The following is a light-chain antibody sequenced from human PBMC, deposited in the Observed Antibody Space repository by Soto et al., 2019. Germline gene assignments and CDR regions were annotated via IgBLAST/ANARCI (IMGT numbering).Light chain of an antibody. J-gene: IGKJ5*01. CDR1: QSLNTD. Sequence: EILMTQSPDSLSVSPGETATLSCRASQSLNTDLAWYQQKPGQAPRLLLYGASTRATGISTRFSGGGSGTEFTLTINGLQSEDSAVYYCQQYKSWPPITFGQGTRLEIK. CDR2: GAS. V-gene: IGKV3-15*01. CDR3: QQYKSWPPIT.